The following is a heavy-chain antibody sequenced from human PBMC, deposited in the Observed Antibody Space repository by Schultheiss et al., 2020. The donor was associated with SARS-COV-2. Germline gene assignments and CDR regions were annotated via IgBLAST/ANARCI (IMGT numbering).Heavy chain of an antibody. D-gene: IGHD6-6*01. CDR1: GDSISRYY. CDR3: ARENIGGAAHPRGAFDY. Sequence: SETLSLTCTVSGDSISRYYWTWIRQPPGKGLEWIGYIYYSGSTYYNPSLKSRVTISVDTSKNQFSLKLSSVTAADTAVYYCARENIGGAAHPRGAFDYWGQGTLVTVSS. CDR2: IYYSGST. J-gene: IGHJ4*02. V-gene: IGHV4-59*12.